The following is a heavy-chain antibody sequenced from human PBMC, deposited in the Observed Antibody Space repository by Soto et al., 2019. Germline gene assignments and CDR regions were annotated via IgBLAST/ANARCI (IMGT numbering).Heavy chain of an antibody. CDR3: ARALDYGYFSFDY. V-gene: IGHV3-13*01. CDR2: IGPAGDT. J-gene: IGHJ4*02. Sequence: EVQLVESGGGLVQPGGSLRLSCAASGFIFSGYDMHWVRQAIGKGLEWVSGIGPAGDTSYPGSVKGRFSISRENDKNSLYLQMNSLRAEDTAVYYCARALDYGYFSFDYWGQGTLVTVSS. D-gene: IGHD4-17*01. CDR1: GFIFSGYD.